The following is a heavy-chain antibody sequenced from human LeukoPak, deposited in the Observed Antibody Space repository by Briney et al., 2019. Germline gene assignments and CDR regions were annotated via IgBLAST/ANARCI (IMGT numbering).Heavy chain of an antibody. J-gene: IGHJ4*02. CDR2: IYHSGST. CDR3: ARSRVWSDYWGYFDY. D-gene: IGHD3-3*01. CDR1: GVSISSYY. V-gene: IGHV4-59*01. Sequence: SETLSLTCTVSGVSISSYYWSWIRQPPGKGLEWIGYIYHSGSTNYNPSLKSRVTISVDMSKNQISLKLSSVTAADTAVYYCARSRVWSDYWGYFDYWGQETLVTVSS.